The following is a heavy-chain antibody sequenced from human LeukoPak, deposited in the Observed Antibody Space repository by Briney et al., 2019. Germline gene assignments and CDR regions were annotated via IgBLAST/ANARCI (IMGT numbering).Heavy chain of an antibody. CDR3: AREVVVVPAAMVLEADAFDI. CDR2: IYHSGST. D-gene: IGHD2-2*01. CDR1: GGSISSGDYY. Sequence: PSQTLSLTCTVSGGSISSGDYYWSWIRQPPGKGLEWIGYIYHSGSTYYNPSLKSRVTISVDTSKNQFSLKLSSVTAADTAVYYCAREVVVVPAAMVLEADAFDIWGQGTMVTVSS. V-gene: IGHV4-30-4*08. J-gene: IGHJ3*02.